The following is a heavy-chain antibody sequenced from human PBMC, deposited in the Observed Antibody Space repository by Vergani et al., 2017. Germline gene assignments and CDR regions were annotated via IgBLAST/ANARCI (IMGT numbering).Heavy chain of an antibody. Sequence: QVQLQESGPGLVKPSETLSLHCPVSGGSLSSYYWTWIRQPPGKGLEWIGYIYYSGSTRYNPSLKSLATISVDKSKNQFSLKLSSVTAADTARYYCARQDRSSSFHFDYWGQGTLVTVSS. CDR1: GGSLSSYY. CDR2: IYYSGST. J-gene: IGHJ4*02. CDR3: ARQDRSSSFHFDY. D-gene: IGHD6-13*01. V-gene: IGHV4-59*08.